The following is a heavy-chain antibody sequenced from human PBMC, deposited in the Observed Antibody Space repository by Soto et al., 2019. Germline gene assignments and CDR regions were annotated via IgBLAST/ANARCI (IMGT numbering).Heavy chain of an antibody. D-gene: IGHD2-15*01. CDR2: IYYSGST. CDR3: ARSIMGVVAATYMGDYYYYGMDV. V-gene: IGHV4-39*01. CDR1: GGSISSRSYY. J-gene: IGHJ6*02. Sequence: SETLSLTCTVSGGSISSRSYYWGWIRQPPGKGLEWIGSIYYSGSTYYNPSLKSRVTISVDTSKNEFSLKLSSITAAYTSVYYCARSIMGVVAATYMGDYYYYGMDVWGQGTTVT.